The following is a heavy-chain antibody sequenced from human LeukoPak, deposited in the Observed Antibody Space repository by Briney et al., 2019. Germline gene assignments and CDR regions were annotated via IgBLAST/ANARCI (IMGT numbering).Heavy chain of an antibody. J-gene: IGHJ4*02. D-gene: IGHD6-13*01. CDR2: IYYSGST. CDR3: ARPGLPGIAAAGIDY. CDR1: GDSISNYY. Sequence: SETLSLTCTVSGDSISNYYWIWIRQPPGKGLEWIGYIYYSGSTNYNPSLKSRVSMSLDTSKNQFSLKLSSVTAADTAVYYCARPGLPGIAAAGIDYWGQGTLVTVSS. V-gene: IGHV4-59*08.